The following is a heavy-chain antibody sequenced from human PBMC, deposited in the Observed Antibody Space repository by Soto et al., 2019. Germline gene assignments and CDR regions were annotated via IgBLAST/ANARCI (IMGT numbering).Heavy chain of an antibody. D-gene: IGHD4-17*01. CDR2: IYHSGST. CDR1: GGSISSSNW. Sequence: QVQLQESGPGLVKPSGTLSLTCAVSGGSISSSNWWSWVRQPPGKGLEWIGEIYHSGSTNYNPSLKSLVTISVDKPKNQFSLKLSSVTAADTDVYYCARSPGDYVRYDCDGMDVCGQGTTVTVAS. V-gene: IGHV4-4*02. CDR3: ARSPGDYVRYDCDGMDV. J-gene: IGHJ6*02.